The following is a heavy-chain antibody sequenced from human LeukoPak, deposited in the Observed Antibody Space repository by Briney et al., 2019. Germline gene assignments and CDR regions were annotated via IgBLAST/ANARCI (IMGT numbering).Heavy chain of an antibody. V-gene: IGHV3-7*04. CDR1: GCTFSTYW. J-gene: IGHJ4*02. Sequence: GESLTLSCPPSGCTFSTYWMTWVGQAPAKGRAGVANIKEDGSEKYYVDSVKGRFTISRDNAKNSLDLQMNSLRAEDTAVYYCARTGEGSCYDYWGQGTLVTVSS. CDR3: ARTGEGSCYDY. CDR2: IKEDGSEK. D-gene: IGHD2-15*01.